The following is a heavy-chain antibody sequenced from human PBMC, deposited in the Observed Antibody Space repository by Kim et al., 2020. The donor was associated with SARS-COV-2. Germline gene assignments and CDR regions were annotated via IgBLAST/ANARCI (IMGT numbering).Heavy chain of an antibody. J-gene: IGHJ4*02. D-gene: IGHD5-18*01. CDR2: IWYDGSNK. Sequence: GGSLRLSCAASGFTFSSYGMHWVRQAPGKGLEWVAVIWYDGSNKYYADSVKGRFTISRDNSKNTLYLQMNSLRAEDTAVYYCARDFTPNTAMDKKSLFGPPDDYWGQGTLVTVSS. CDR1: GFTFSSYG. CDR3: ARDFTPNTAMDKKSLFGPPDDY. V-gene: IGHV3-33*01.